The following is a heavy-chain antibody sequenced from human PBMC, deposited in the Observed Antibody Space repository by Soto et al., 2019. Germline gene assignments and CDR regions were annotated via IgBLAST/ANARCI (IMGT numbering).Heavy chain of an antibody. D-gene: IGHD3-22*01. Sequence: SETLSLTCAVSGGSISSSNWWSWVRQPPGKGLEWIGEIYHSGSTNYNPSLKGRVTISVDKSKNQFSLKLSSVTAADTAVYYCARDRPVPYYYDSSGYYNDAFDIWGQGTMVT. CDR1: GGSISSSNW. V-gene: IGHV4-4*02. CDR3: ARDRPVPYYYDSSGYYNDAFDI. CDR2: IYHSGST. J-gene: IGHJ3*02.